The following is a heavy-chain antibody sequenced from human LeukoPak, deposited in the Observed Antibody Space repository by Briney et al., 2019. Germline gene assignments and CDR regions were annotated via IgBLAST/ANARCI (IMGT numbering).Heavy chain of an antibody. CDR3: ARAPTYGFWSGYYFDY. J-gene: IGHJ4*02. CDR2: IYSGGST. V-gene: IGHV3-66*01. Sequence: GGSLRLSCAASGFTVSSNYMSWVRQAPGKGLEWVSVIYSGGSTYYADSVKGRFTISRDNSKNTLYLQMNSLRAEDTAVYYCARAPTYGFWSGYYFDYWGQGTLVTVSS. CDR1: GFTVSSNY. D-gene: IGHD3-3*01.